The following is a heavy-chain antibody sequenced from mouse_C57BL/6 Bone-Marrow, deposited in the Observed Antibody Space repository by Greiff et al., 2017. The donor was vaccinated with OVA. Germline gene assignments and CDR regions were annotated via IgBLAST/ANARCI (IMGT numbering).Heavy chain of an antibody. V-gene: IGHV5-9-1*02. CDR3: TKYGNFYAMDY. CDR1: GFTFSSYA. J-gene: IGHJ4*01. CDR2: ISSGGDYI. Sequence: EVKVVESGAGLVKPGGSLKLSCAASGFTFSSYAMSWVRQTPEKRLEWVAYISSGGDYIYYADTVKGRFTISRDNARNTLYLQMSSLKSEDTAMYYCTKYGNFYAMDYWGQGTSVTVSS. D-gene: IGHD2-1*01.